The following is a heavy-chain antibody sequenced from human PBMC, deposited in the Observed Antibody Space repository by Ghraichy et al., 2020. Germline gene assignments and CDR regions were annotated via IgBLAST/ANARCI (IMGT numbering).Heavy chain of an antibody. Sequence: SETLSLTCAVYGGSFSGYYWTWIRQPPGKGLEWIGEINHSGSTNYNPSLKSRVTISVDTSKNQFSLKLSSVTAADTAVYYCARAPRSAMVMGAFDIWGQGTMVTVSS. J-gene: IGHJ3*02. CDR3: ARAPRSAMVMGAFDI. V-gene: IGHV4-34*01. CDR2: INHSGST. CDR1: GGSFSGYY. D-gene: IGHD5-18*01.